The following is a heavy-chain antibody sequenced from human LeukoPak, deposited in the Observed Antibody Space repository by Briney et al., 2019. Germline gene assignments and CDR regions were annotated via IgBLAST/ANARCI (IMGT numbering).Heavy chain of an antibody. V-gene: IGHV4-34*01. J-gene: IGHJ3*02. CDR2: INHSGST. Sequence: SETLSLTCAVYGGSFSGYYWSWIRQPPGKGLEWIGEINHSGSTNYNPSLKSRVTISVDTSKNQFSLKLSSVTAADTAVYYCAREVGGAFDIWGQGTMVTVSS. CDR1: GGSFSGYY. CDR3: AREVGGAFDI.